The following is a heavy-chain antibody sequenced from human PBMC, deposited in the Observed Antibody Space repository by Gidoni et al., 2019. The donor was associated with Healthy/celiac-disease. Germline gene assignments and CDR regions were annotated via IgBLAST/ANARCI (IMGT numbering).Heavy chain of an antibody. CDR1: GFPFSSYA. CDR2: ISGSGGST. CDR3: AKGEYCSSTSCCRRALDY. V-gene: IGHV3-23*01. D-gene: IGHD2-2*01. J-gene: IGHJ4*02. Sequence: VQLLESGGGLVQPGRSLRLSCSASGFPFSSYARSWFRQAPGKGVEWVYAISGSGGSTYNADSVKGRFSSSSKNSKNTMNLQMNSLRAEDTAVYYCAKGEYCSSTSCCRRALDYWGQGTLVTVSS.